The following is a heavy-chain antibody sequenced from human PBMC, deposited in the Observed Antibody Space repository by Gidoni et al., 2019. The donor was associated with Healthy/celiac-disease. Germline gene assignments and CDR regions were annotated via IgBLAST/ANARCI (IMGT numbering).Heavy chain of an antibody. V-gene: IGHV4-34*01. J-gene: IGHJ4*02. CDR2: INHSGST. CDR3: ARGLSMYGY. Sequence: AVYGGSFSGYYWSWIRQPPGKGLEWIGEINHSGSTNYNPSLKSRVTISVDTSKNQFSLKLSSVTAADTAVYYCARGLSMYGYWGQGTLVTVSS. CDR1: GGSFSGYY. D-gene: IGHD2-8*01.